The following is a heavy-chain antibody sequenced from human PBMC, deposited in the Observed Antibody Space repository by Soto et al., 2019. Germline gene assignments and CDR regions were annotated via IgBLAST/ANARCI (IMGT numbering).Heavy chain of an antibody. CDR3: TKSANSAGWGVDF. V-gene: IGHV3-48*02. J-gene: IGHJ4*02. CDR1: GFMFDSYS. D-gene: IGHD6-19*01. CDR2: ISPGGDRI. Sequence: GGSLRLACVASGFMFDSYSMNWVRQAPGKGLEWVSYISPGGDRIYYAESLKGRITISRDNARNSLSLQMNILSDEDTAVYYCTKSANSAGWGVDFWGQGTLVTVSS.